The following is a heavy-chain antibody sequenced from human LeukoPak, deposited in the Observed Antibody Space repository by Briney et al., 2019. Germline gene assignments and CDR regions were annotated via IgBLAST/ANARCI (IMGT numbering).Heavy chain of an antibody. J-gene: IGHJ4*02. D-gene: IGHD3-22*01. Sequence: PSETLSLTCTVSGGSIGSTRHYWGWIRQPPGKGLEWIGNMYHGGSTYYNPSLKSRVTISVDTSKNQFSLKLSSVTAADTAVYYCARRNSYDGHYDYWGQGTLVTVSS. CDR2: MYHGGST. CDR3: ARRNSYDGHYDY. V-gene: IGHV4-39*01. CDR1: GGSIGSTRHY.